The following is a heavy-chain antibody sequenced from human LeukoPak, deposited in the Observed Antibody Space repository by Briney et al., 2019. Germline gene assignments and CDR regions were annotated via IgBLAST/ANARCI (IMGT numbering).Heavy chain of an antibody. CDR1: GGSISSYY. V-gene: IGHV4-4*08. D-gene: IGHD6-13*01. J-gene: IGHJ4*02. Sequence: PSETLSLTCTVSGGSISSYYWSWIRQPPGKGLEWIGYIYPSGSTNYNPSLKSRVAMSVDTSKSQFSLNLSSVTAADTAVYYCAREEGITAARSFDYWGQGTLVTVSS. CDR2: IYPSGST. CDR3: AREEGITAARSFDY.